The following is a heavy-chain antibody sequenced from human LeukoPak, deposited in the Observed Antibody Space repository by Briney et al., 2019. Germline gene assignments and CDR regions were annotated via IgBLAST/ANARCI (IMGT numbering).Heavy chain of an antibody. CDR2: INAGNGNT. CDR1: GYTFTSYA. Sequence: APVKVSCEASGYTFTSYAMHWVRQAPGQRLEWMGWINAGNGNTKYSQKFQGRVTITRDTSASTAYMELSSLRSEDTAVYYCARPSSSWDLGDYWGQGTLVTVSS. V-gene: IGHV1-3*01. D-gene: IGHD6-13*01. CDR3: ARPSSSWDLGDY. J-gene: IGHJ4*02.